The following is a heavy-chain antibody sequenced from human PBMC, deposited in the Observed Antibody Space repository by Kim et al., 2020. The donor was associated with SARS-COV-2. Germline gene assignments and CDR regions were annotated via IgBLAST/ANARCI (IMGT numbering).Heavy chain of an antibody. V-gene: IGHV3-49*03. CDR3: VTGTSSRAYGMDV. CDR1: RFTFVDYA. D-gene: IGHD1-7*01. CDR2: IRNKFYGGRA. J-gene: IGHJ6*02. Sequence: GGSLRLSCTTSRFTFVDYAMYWFRQAPGKGLEWVGYIRNKFYGGRAEYAASVTGRFTISRDDSKSIAYLQMNSLKTEVTAVYYCVTGTSSRAYGMDVWGQGTTVTVSS.